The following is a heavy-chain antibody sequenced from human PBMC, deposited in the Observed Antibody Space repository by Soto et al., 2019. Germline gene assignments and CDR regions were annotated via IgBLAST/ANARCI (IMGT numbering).Heavy chain of an antibody. D-gene: IGHD2-15*01. CDR3: AKRPDRHCSGGSCYLYYYYMDV. CDR1: GFTFSSYA. Sequence: GSLRLSCAASGFTFSSYAMSWVRQAPGKGLEWVSAISGSGGSTYYADSVKGRFTISRDNSKNTLYLQMNSLRAEDTAVYYCAKRPDRHCSGGSCYLYYYYMDVWGKGTTVTVSS. J-gene: IGHJ6*03. CDR2: ISGSGGST. V-gene: IGHV3-23*01.